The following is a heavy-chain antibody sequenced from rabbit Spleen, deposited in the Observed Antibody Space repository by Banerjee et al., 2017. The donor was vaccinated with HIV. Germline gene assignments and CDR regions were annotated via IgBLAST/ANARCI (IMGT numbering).Heavy chain of an antibody. Sequence: QSLEESGGGLVQPEGSLTLTCTASGVSFSSSYCICWVRQAPGKGLEWISCIHTGSSGSTYSASWVNGRFTISKTSSTTVTLQMTSLTAADTATYFCARDLADVIGWNFGWWGPGTLVTVS. V-gene: IGHV1S40*01. CDR2: IHTGSSGST. CDR1: GVSFSSSYC. J-gene: IGHJ4*01. D-gene: IGHD1-1*01. CDR3: ARDLADVIGWNFGW.